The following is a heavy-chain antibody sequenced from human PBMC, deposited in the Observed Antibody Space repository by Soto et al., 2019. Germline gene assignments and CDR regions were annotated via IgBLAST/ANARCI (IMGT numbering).Heavy chain of an antibody. CDR2: ISPRITTV. CDR3: ARIYRRDGNKYADY. CDR1: GFTFSNFN. V-gene: IGHV3-48*02. Sequence: EVQLVESGGGLVQPGESLRLSCAASGFTFSNFNMHWVRQAPGKGRGWISYISPRITTVYYGDSVKGRFTISRDNAKNSLYLQMNSLRDEDTAVYYCARIYRRDGNKYADYWGQGTLVTVSS. J-gene: IGHJ4*02. D-gene: IGHD3-16*02.